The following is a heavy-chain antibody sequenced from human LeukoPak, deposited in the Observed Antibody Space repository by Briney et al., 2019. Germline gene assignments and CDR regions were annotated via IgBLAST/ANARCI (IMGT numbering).Heavy chain of an antibody. CDR2: SDPEDGEI. V-gene: IGHV1-24*01. Sequence: GASVKVSCKVSGYTLTELSMHWVRQAPGKGLEWMGGSDPEDGEIIYAQKFQGRATMTEDTSTDTAYMELGSLRSEDAAVYYCAISPRGYSGYDYHYWGQGTLVTVSS. CDR3: AISPRGYSGYDYHY. J-gene: IGHJ4*02. D-gene: IGHD5-12*01. CDR1: GYTLTELS.